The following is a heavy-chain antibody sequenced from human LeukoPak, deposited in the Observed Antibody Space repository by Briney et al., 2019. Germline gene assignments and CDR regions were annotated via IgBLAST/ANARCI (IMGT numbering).Heavy chain of an antibody. CDR2: VYSGGST. CDR3: ARGGYSSGWYRD. D-gene: IGHD6-19*01. CDR1: GFPVSTNY. Sequence: AGPLILSCAASGFPVSTNYRNWVRQTPGKGLEWVSVVYSGGSTYYADSVKGRFTISRDNSKNTLYLQMSSLRAEDTAGYYCARGGYSSGWYRDWGQGTLVTVSS. V-gene: IGHV3-53*01. J-gene: IGHJ4*02.